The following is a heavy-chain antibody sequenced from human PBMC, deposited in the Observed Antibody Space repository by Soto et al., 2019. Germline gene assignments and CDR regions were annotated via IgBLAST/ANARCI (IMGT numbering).Heavy chain of an antibody. V-gene: IGHV4-30-4*01. CDR1: GGSVSSGDSY. CDR3: ARLTVDGYAFDI. Sequence: SETLSLTCIVSGGSVSSGDSYWSWIRQPPGRGLEWIAYLYYSGSTYYNSSLKSRVSISVDTSKRQFSLKLPSVTAADTAVYYCARLTVDGYAFDIWGQGTMVTVSS. CDR2: LYYSGST. J-gene: IGHJ3*02. D-gene: IGHD6-19*01.